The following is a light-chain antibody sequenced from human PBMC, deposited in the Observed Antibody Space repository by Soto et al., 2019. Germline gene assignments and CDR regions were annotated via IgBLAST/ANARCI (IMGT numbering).Light chain of an antibody. V-gene: IGKV2-30*01. CDR3: MQGSHWPFT. Sequence: DVVMTQSPLSLPVTLGQPASISCRSSESLVSSNGNIFLNWFQQRPGQSPRRLIYKVSNRDSGVPDRFSGSGSATDFTLKINRVEAEDVGVYYCMQGSHWPFTFGGGTKLEIK. CDR2: KVS. CDR1: ESLVSSNGNIF. J-gene: IGKJ4*01.